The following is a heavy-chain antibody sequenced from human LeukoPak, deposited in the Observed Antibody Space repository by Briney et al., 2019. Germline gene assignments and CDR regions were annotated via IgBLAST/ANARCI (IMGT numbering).Heavy chain of an antibody. CDR3: AKLKRYSGYGENYFDY. CDR1: GFTFNNYD. D-gene: IGHD5-12*01. CDR2: ISGSGDGT. J-gene: IGHJ4*02. V-gene: IGHV3-23*01. Sequence: GGSLRLSCAASGFTFNNYDMSWVRQAPGKGLEWGSGISGSGDGTYYADSVKGRFTISRDNAKNTLYLQMNSLRAEDKAVYDCAKLKRYSGYGENYFDYWGQGTLVTVSS.